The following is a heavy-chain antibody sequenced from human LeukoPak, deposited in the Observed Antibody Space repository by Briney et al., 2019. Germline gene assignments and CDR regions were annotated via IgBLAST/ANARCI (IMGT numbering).Heavy chain of an antibody. J-gene: IGHJ5*02. Sequence: ASVKVSCKASGYTFTSYYMHWVRQAPGQGLEWMGWINPNSGGTNYAQKFQGRVTMTRDTSISTAYMELSRLRSDDTAVYYCARVNLYDYVWGSYRPWGQGTLVTVSS. CDR2: INPNSGGT. CDR3: ARVNLYDYVWGSYRP. V-gene: IGHV1-2*02. D-gene: IGHD3-16*02. CDR1: GYTFTSYY.